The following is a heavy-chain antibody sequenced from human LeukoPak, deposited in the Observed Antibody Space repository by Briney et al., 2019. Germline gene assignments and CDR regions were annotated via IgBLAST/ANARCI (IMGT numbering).Heavy chain of an antibody. V-gene: IGHV3-33*01. D-gene: IGHD6-6*01. CDR3: ARDYSSSWLRFFDY. CDR1: GFTFSSYG. J-gene: IGHJ4*02. Sequence: GGSLRLSCAASGFTFSSYGMHWVRQAPGKGLEWVAVMWFDGSNIYYADSVKGRFTISRDNSKNTLYLQMDSLRAEDTAVYYCARDYSSSWLRFFDYWGQGSLVTVSS. CDR2: MWFDGSNI.